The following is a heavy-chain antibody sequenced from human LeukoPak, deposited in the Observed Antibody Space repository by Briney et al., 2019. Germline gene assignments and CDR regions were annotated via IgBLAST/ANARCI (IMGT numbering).Heavy chain of an antibody. CDR1: GFTFSSYG. CDR3: AKGIRQLGNYYYYMDV. D-gene: IGHD7-27*01. V-gene: IGHV3-23*01. Sequence: GGSLRLSCAASGFTFSSYGMSWVRQAPGKGLEWVSAISGSGGSTFYADSVKGRFTMSRDNPKNMLYLQMNSLRAEDMALYYCAKGIRQLGNYYYYMDVWGKGTTVTVSS. J-gene: IGHJ6*03. CDR2: ISGSGGST.